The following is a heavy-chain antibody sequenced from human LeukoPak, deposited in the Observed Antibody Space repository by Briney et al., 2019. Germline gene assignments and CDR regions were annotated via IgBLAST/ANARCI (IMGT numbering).Heavy chain of an antibody. D-gene: IGHD6-13*01. CDR1: GYTLTELS. CDR3: ADIAAAGTGNAFDI. V-gene: IGHV1-24*01. J-gene: IGHJ3*02. Sequence: ASVKVSCKVSGYTLTELSMHWVRQAPGKGLEWMGGFDPEDGETIYAQKFQGRVTMTEDTSTDTAYMELSSLRSEDTAVYYCADIAAAGTGNAFDIWGQGTMVTVSS. CDR2: FDPEDGET.